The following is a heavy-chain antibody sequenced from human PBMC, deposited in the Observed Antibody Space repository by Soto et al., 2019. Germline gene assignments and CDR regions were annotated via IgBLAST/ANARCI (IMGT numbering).Heavy chain of an antibody. D-gene: IGHD2-15*01. Sequence: SETLSLTCTVSGGSVSNATYYWGWIRQPPGKGLEWIGSIYYSGSTYYNPSLKSRVTISVDTSKNQFSLKVSSVTAADTAVYYCARHPATLRRGFFDSWGQGTLVTVSS. CDR1: GGSVSNATYY. CDR3: ARHPATLRRGFFDS. V-gene: IGHV4-39*01. CDR2: IYYSGST. J-gene: IGHJ4*02.